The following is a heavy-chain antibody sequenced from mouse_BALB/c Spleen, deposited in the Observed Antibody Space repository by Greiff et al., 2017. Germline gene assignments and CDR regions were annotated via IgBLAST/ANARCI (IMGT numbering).Heavy chain of an antibody. J-gene: IGHJ3*01. V-gene: IGHV3-2*02. CDR3: ARSLYRYDVSWFAY. Sequence: DVQLQESGPGLVKPSQSLSLTCTVTGYSITSDYAWNWIRQFPGNKLEWMGYISYSGSTSYNPSLKSRISITRDTSKNQFFLQLNSVTTEDTATYYCARSLYRYDVSWFAYWGQGTLVTVSA. D-gene: IGHD2-14*01. CDR2: ISYSGST. CDR1: GYSITSDYA.